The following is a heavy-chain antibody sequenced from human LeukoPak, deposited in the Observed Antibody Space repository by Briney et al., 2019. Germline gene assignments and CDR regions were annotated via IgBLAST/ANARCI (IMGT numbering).Heavy chain of an antibody. CDR1: GGSISSYY. CDR3: ARVEYYYDSSGTFYEGYFDY. Sequence: PSETLSLTCTVSGGSISSYYWSWIRQPAGKGLEWIGRIYTSGSTNYNPSLKSRVTISVDTSKNQFSLKLSSVTAADTAVYYCARVEYYYDSSGTFYEGYFDYWGQGTLVTVSS. D-gene: IGHD3-22*01. V-gene: IGHV4-4*07. J-gene: IGHJ4*02. CDR2: IYTSGST.